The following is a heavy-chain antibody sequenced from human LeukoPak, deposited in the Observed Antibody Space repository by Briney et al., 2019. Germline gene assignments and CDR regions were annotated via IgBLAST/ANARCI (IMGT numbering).Heavy chain of an antibody. CDR1: GYSISRGYY. CDR3: ASAGDDYHYFDY. V-gene: IGHV4-38-2*01. D-gene: IGHD4-11*01. CDR2: IYHSGST. Sequence: PSETLSLTCAVSGYSISRGYYWGWIRQPPGKGLEWIGSIYHSGSTYCNPSLKSRLTISVDTSKNQFSLKLSSVTAADTAVYYCASAGDDYHYFDYWGQGTLVTVSA. J-gene: IGHJ4*02.